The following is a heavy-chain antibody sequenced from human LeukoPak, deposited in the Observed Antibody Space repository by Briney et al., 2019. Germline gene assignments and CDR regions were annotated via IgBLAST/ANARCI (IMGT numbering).Heavy chain of an antibody. V-gene: IGHV4-4*09. CDR1: GDSVSGYY. Sequence: PSETLSLTCTVSGDSVSGYYGSWIRQPPGKGLEWIGYFYTSANTNYNPSLKSRVTMSVDTSKNQFSLKLSSVTAADTAVYYCARGGHYGSGSYPRYYYYYGMDVWGQGTTVTVSS. J-gene: IGHJ6*02. CDR2: FYTSANT. D-gene: IGHD3-10*01. CDR3: ARGGHYGSGSYPRYYYYYGMDV.